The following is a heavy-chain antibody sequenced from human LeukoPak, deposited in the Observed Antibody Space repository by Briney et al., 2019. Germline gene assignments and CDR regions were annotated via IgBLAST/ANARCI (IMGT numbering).Heavy chain of an antibody. CDR3: ARDPGHDTSNYGGLDF. J-gene: IGHJ4*02. V-gene: IGHV1-18*01. D-gene: IGHD4-11*01. CDR2: ISAYNGNT. CDR1: GYTFTSYG. Sequence: ASVKVSCKASGYTFTSYGISWVRQAPGQGLEWMGWISAYNGNTNYAQKLQGRVTMTTGTSTSTAYMELRSLRSDDTAVYYCARDPGHDTSNYGGLDFWGQGTLVTVSS.